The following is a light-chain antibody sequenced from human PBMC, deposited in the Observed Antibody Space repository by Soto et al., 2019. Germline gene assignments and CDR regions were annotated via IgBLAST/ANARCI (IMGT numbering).Light chain of an antibody. J-gene: IGKJ5*01. CDR1: QSISSK. CDR3: QQYNIWSSTT. CDR2: GAS. Sequence: EIVMTQSPATLSVSPGERATLSCRASQSISSKVGWYQQKIGQAPRLLIYGASTRATGVPPRFRGSGSGTEFTLTISSLQSEDFAVYYCQQYNIWSSTTFGQGTRLEIK. V-gene: IGKV3-15*01.